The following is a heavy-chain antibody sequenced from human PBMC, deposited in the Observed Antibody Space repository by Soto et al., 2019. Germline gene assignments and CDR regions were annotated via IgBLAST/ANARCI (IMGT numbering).Heavy chain of an antibody. Sequence: GSLRLSCVASVFTFSDALMHWVRQAPGKGLVWVSRVNEWGTDSNYADSVKGRFTISRDNARNTVYLQMNGLRVEDTAVYYCARDAVVTRGIDSWGQGTLVTVSS. CDR1: VFTFSDAL. J-gene: IGHJ4*02. CDR3: ARDAVVTRGIDS. V-gene: IGHV3-74*01. CDR2: VNEWGTDS. D-gene: IGHD6-19*01.